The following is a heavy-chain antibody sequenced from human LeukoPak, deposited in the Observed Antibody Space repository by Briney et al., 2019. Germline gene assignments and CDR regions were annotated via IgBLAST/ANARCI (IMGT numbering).Heavy chain of an antibody. D-gene: IGHD5-12*01. CDR2: IYYSGST. CDR3: ARVTGYMVEDYFDY. J-gene: IGHJ4*02. Sequence: SETLSLTCTVSGGSISSSSYYWGWIRQPPGKGLEWIGSIYYSGSTYYNPSLKSRVTISVDTSKNQFSLKLSSVTAADTAVYYCARVTGYMVEDYFDYWGQGTLVTVSS. V-gene: IGHV4-39*07. CDR1: GGSISSSSYY.